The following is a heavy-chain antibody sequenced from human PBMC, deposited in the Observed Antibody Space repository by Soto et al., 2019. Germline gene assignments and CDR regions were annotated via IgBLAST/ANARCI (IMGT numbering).Heavy chain of an antibody. D-gene: IGHD6-13*01. Sequence: ASVKVSCKASGYTFTSYAMNWVRQAPGEGLEWMGWINTNTGNPTYAQGFTGRFVFSLDTSVSTAYLQICSLKAEDTAVYYCAREWQQLVYDVFEIWGQGPMVSV. V-gene: IGHV7-4-1*01. CDR3: AREWQQLVYDVFEI. CDR2: INTNTGNP. CDR1: GYTFTSYA. J-gene: IGHJ3*02.